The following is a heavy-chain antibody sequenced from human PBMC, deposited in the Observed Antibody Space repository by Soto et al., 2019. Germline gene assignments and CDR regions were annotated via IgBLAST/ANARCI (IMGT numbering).Heavy chain of an antibody. CDR1: GYSISSGYY. V-gene: IGHV4-38-2*02. CDR2: IYHSGST. J-gene: IGHJ4*02. CDR3: ARDVISGDDFDY. D-gene: IGHD7-27*01. Sequence: SQTLSLTCTVSGYSISSGYYWGWIRQPPGKGLEWIGSIYHSGSTYYNPSLKSRVTISVDTSKNQFSLKLSSVTAADTAVYYCARDVISGDDFDYWGQGTLVTVSS.